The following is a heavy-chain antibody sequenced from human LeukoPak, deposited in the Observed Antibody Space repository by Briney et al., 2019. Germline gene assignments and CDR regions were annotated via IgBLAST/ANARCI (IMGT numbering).Heavy chain of an antibody. V-gene: IGHV1-69*13. CDR2: IIPIFGTA. J-gene: IGHJ5*02. Sequence: SVKVSCKASGGTFSSYAISWVRQAPGQGLEWMGGIIPIFGTANYAQKFQGRVTITADESTSTAYMELSSLRSEDTAVYYCAANPPADIVVVPAALYNWFDPWGQGTLVTVSS. CDR3: AANPPADIVVVPAALYNWFDP. D-gene: IGHD2-2*01. CDR1: GGTFSSYA.